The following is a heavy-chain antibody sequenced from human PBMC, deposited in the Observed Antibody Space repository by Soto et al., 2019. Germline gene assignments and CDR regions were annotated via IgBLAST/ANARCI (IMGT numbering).Heavy chain of an antibody. J-gene: IGHJ2*01. CDR3: AHSKAADTASFQPGYFDL. CDR1: GFSLSTSGVG. Sequence: QITLKESGPTLVKPTQTLTLTCTFSGFSLSTSGVGVGWIRQPPGKALEWLALIYWNDDKSYSPSLKSRLTITKDTSKNQVVLTMTNMDPVDTATYYCAHSKAADTASFQPGYFDLWGRGTLVTVSS. D-gene: IGHD5-18*01. CDR2: IYWNDDK. V-gene: IGHV2-5*01.